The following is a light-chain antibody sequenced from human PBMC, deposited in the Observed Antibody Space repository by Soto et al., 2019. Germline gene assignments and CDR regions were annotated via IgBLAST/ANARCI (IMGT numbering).Light chain of an antibody. CDR1: QSVSIN. J-gene: IGKJ5*01. CDR2: DTS. Sequence: EIVMTQSPATLSVSPGDRATLSCRASQSVSINLAWYQQKPGQAPRLLIYDTSTRATGIPARFSGSGSGTEFTLTIRSLQSEDIAVYYCQQYSKWPPITFGQGTRREIK. V-gene: IGKV3-15*01. CDR3: QQYSKWPPIT.